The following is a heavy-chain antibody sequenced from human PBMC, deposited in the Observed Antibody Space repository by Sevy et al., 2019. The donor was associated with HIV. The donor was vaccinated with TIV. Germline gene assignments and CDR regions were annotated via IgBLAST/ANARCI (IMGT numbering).Heavy chain of an antibody. D-gene: IGHD6-13*01. Sequence: GGSLRLSCAASGFTFSSYSMNWVRQAPGKGLEWVSSISSSSSSYIYYADSVKGRFTISRDNAKNSLYLQMNSLRAEDTAVYYCARDLGAAAGNTGRHFDYWGQGTLVTVSS. V-gene: IGHV3-21*01. CDR3: ARDLGAAAGNTGRHFDY. CDR2: ISSSSSSYI. J-gene: IGHJ4*02. CDR1: GFTFSSYS.